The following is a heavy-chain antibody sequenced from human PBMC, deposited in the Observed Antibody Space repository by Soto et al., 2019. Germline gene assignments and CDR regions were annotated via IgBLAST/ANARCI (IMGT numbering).Heavy chain of an antibody. J-gene: IGHJ2*01. CDR3: AKDPPTIAYWYFDL. CDR2: ISVSGGRT. CDR1: GFTFSSYA. Sequence: GASVKVSCAASGFTFSSYAMSWVRQAPGKGLEWVSAISVSGGRTNYADSVRGRFIISRDNSKNTLYLQMNSLRAEDTAVYYCAKDPPTIAYWYFDLWGRGTLVTVSS. V-gene: IGHV3-23*01. D-gene: IGHD3-9*01.